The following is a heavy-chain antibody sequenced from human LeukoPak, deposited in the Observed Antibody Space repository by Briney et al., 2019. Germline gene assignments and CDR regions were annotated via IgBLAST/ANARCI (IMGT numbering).Heavy chain of an antibody. Sequence: GGSLRLSCAASGFTFSSYAMSWVRQAPGKGLEWVSAISGSGGSTYYADSVKGRFTISRDNSKNTLYLQMNSLRAEDTAVYYCAKEVRFFVWLLDGTCYMDVWGKGTTVTVSS. V-gene: IGHV3-23*01. CDR1: GFTFSSYA. CDR2: ISGSGGST. CDR3: AKEVRFFVWLLDGTCYMDV. D-gene: IGHD3-3*01. J-gene: IGHJ6*03.